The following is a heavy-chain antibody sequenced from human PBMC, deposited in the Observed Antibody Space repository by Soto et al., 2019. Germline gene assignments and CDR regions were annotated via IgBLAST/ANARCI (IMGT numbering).Heavy chain of an antibody. V-gene: IGHV4-4*02. CDR1: GGSVSSNNW. J-gene: IGHJ5*02. D-gene: IGHD5-18*01. CDR2: IYHSGST. Sequence: QVQLQESGPGLVMPSGTLSLTCAVSGGSVSSNNWWTWVRQPPGKGLEWIGQIYHSGSTNTKPSPXSXAXTSTDKSKNQCSLKLTSVPAADPAVYYCARGNSFHPWGQGTMVTVSS. CDR3: ARGNSFHP.